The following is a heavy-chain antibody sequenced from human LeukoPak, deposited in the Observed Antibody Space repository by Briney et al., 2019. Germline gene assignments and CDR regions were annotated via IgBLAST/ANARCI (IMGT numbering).Heavy chain of an antibody. CDR1: GGSISSYY. Sequence: SETLSLTCTVSGGSISSYYWSWIRQPPGKGLEWIGYIYYSGSTNYNPSLKSRVTISVDTSKNQFSLKLSSVTAADTAVYYCARVIAAAVQTDAFDIWGQGTMVTVSS. D-gene: IGHD6-13*01. V-gene: IGHV4-59*01. CDR3: ARVIAAAVQTDAFDI. J-gene: IGHJ3*02. CDR2: IYYSGST.